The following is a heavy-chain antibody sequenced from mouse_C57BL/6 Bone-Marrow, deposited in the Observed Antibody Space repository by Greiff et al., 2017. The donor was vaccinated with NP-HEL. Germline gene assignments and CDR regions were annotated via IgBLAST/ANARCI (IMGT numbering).Heavy chain of an antibody. CDR2: IYPGNSDT. J-gene: IGHJ1*03. V-gene: IGHV1-5*01. CDR3: TKYYGSSYVPYFEV. CDR1: GYTFTSYW. D-gene: IGHD1-1*01. Sequence: VQLQQSGTVLARPGASVKMSCKTSGYTFTSYWMHWVKQRPGQGLEWIGAIYPGNSDTSYNQKFKGKAKLTAVTSASTAYMELSSLTNEDSAVYYCTKYYGSSYVPYFEVWGTGTTVTVYS.